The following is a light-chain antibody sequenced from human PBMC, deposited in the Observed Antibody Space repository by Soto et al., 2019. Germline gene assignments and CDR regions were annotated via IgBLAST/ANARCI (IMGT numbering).Light chain of an antibody. CDR3: KQYGTSPLFT. CDR1: QSVSSSY. CDR2: GAS. J-gene: IGKJ3*01. V-gene: IGKV3-20*01. Sequence: EIMLTQSPGTLSLSPGERATLSCRPSQSVSSSYLAWYQQKPGQAPRLLIYGASNRATGIPDRFSGSGSGTRFPLTISRLEPGYFALYYCKQYGTSPLFTFGPGTKVDIK.